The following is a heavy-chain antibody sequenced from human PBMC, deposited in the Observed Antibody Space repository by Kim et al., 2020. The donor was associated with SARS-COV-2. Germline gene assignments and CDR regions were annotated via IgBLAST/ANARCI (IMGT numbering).Heavy chain of an antibody. V-gene: IGHV3-74*01. D-gene: IGHD5-12*01. CDR2: INSDGSST. CDR1: GFTFSSYW. CDR3: AREDREWLRPDY. J-gene: IGHJ4*02. Sequence: GGSLRLSCAASGFTFSSYWMHWVRQAPGKGLVWVSRINSDGSSTSYADSVKGRFTISRDNAKNTLYLQMNSLRAEDTAVYYCAREDREWLRPDYWGQGTLVTVSS.